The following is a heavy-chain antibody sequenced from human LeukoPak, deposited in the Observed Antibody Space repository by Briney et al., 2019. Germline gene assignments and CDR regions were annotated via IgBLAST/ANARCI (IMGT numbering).Heavy chain of an antibody. CDR2: IYPGDSNT. CDR1: GYTFSSHW. Sequence: GESLKISCKGSGYTFSSHWIGWVRQMSGKGLEWMGIIYPGDSNTKYSPSFQGLVTLSADKSISTAYLQWDSLKASDTAMYYCARMSDGYNLGWYFDYWGQGTLVTVSS. D-gene: IGHD5-24*01. V-gene: IGHV5-51*01. CDR3: ARMSDGYNLGWYFDY. J-gene: IGHJ4*02.